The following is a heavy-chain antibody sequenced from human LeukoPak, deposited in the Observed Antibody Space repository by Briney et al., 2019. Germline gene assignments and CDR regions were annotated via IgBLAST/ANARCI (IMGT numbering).Heavy chain of an antibody. CDR1: GYTFTSYG. J-gene: IGHJ4*02. CDR2: ISAYNGNT. CDR3: ARAYYSSAWYTASREYYFDY. Sequence: ASVKVSCKASGYTFTSYGISWVRQAPGQGLEWMGWISAYNGNTIYAQKLQGRVTLTTDTSTSTAYMELRSLRSDDTAVYYCARAYYSSAWYTASREYYFDYWGQGTLVTVSS. V-gene: IGHV1-18*01. D-gene: IGHD6-19*01.